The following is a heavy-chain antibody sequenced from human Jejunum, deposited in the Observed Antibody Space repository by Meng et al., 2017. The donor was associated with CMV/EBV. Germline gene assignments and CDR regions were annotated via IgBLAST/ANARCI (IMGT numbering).Heavy chain of an antibody. CDR3: ARFYYGMDV. CDR1: GFHVGNYA. Sequence: TTSGFHVGNYAVSWVRQAPGKGLEWLGFIRSRGYGGPTEYAASVRGRFTISRDDSKSIAYLQMNSLKIEDTAVYYCARFYYGMDVWGQGTTVTVSS. J-gene: IGHJ6*02. CDR2: IRSRGYGGPT. V-gene: IGHV3-49*02. D-gene: IGHD3-10*01.